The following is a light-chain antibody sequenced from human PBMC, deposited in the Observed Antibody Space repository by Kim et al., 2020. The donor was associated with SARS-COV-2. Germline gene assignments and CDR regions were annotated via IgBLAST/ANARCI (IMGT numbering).Light chain of an antibody. V-gene: IGLV3-1*01. Sequence: SSELTQPPSVSVSSGQTASITCSGDKLGDKYACWYQQKPGQSPVLVIYQDSKRPSGIPERFSGSNSGNTATLTISGTQAMDEADYYCQAWDSSTAVFGGG. CDR3: QAWDSSTAV. CDR1: KLGDKY. J-gene: IGLJ3*02. CDR2: QDS.